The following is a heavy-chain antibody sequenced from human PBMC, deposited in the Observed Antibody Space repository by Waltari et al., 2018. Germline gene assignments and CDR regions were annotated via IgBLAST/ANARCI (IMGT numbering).Heavy chain of an antibody. J-gene: IGHJ4*02. D-gene: IGHD3-3*01. V-gene: IGHV3-7*01. CDR2: IKQDGSEK. CDR1: GFTFSSYW. CDR3: ARGSFGVVTRFDY. Sequence: EVQLVESGGGLVQPGGSLRLSCAASGFTFSSYWMRCVRQAPGKGLEWVANIKQDGSEKYYVDSVKGRFTISRDNAKNSLYLQMNSLRAEDTAVYYCARGSFGVVTRFDYWGQGTLVTVSS.